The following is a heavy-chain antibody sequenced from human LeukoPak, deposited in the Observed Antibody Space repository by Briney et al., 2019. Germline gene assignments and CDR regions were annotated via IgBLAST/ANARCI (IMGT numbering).Heavy chain of an antibody. Sequence: SETLSLTCTVSGGSISSGDCYWSWIRQPPGKGLEWIGYIYYSGSTYYNPSLKSRVTISVDTSKNQFSLKLSSVTAADTAVYYCARAGVGYCSSTSCPGGAFDIWGQGTMVTVSS. J-gene: IGHJ3*02. D-gene: IGHD2-2*01. CDR3: ARAGVGYCSSTSCPGGAFDI. CDR2: IYYSGST. V-gene: IGHV4-30-4*08. CDR1: GGSISSGDCY.